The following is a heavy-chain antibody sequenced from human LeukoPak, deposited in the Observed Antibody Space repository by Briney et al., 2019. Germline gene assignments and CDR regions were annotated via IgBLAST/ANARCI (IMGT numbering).Heavy chain of an antibody. V-gene: IGHV4-39*01. J-gene: IGHJ5*02. D-gene: IGHD3-10*01. CDR3: ARQRITMVRGVNNWFDP. CDR2: IYYSGST. Sequence: SETLSLTCTVSGGSISISSYYWGWIRQPPGKGLEWIGSIYYSGSTYYNPSLKSRVTISVDTSKNQLSLKLSSVTAADTAVYYCARQRITMVRGVNNWFDPWGQGTLVTVSS. CDR1: GGSISISSYY.